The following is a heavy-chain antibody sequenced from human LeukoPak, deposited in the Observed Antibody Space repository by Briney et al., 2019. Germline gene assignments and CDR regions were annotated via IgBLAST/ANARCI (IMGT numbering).Heavy chain of an antibody. J-gene: IGHJ4*02. CDR3: VSFYETY. CDR2: INCDGSWT. V-gene: IGHV3-74*01. Sequence: GGSLRLSCAASGNYWMHWVRQAPGKGLVWVSHINCDGSWTSYADSVKGRFTISKDNAKNTVYLQMSSLRAEDTAVYYCVSFYETYWGRGTLVTVSS. CDR1: GNYW. D-gene: IGHD2/OR15-2a*01.